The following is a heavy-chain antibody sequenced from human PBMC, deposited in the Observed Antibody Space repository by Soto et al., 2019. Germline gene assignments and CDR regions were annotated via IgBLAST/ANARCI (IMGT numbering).Heavy chain of an antibody. CDR2: IYYSGST. CDR3: ARGITQNNWNESCFDP. Sequence: SETLSLTCTVSGGSISSYYWSWIRQPPGKGLEWIGYIYYSGSTNYNPSLKSRVTISVDTSKNQFSLKLSSVTAADTAVYYCARGITQNNWNESCFDPWGQGPLVTVSS. CDR1: GGSISSYY. D-gene: IGHD1-20*01. V-gene: IGHV4-59*01. J-gene: IGHJ5*02.